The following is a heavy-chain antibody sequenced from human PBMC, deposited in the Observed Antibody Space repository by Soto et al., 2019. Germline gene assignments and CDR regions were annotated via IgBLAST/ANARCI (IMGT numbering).Heavy chain of an antibody. CDR1: GFTFSSYG. CDR3: ARDRLPMDLYYYYGMDV. J-gene: IGHJ6*02. Sequence: QVQLVESGGGVVQPGRSLRLSCAASGFTFSSYGMHWVRQAPGKGLEWVAVIWYDGSNKYYADSVKGRFTISRDNSKTTLYLQMNSLRAEDTAVYYCARDRLPMDLYYYYGMDVWGQGTTVTVSS. V-gene: IGHV3-33*01. CDR2: IWYDGSNK. D-gene: IGHD3-10*01.